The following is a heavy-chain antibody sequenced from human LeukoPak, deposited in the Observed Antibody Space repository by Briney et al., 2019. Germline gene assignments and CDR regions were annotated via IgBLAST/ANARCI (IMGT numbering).Heavy chain of an antibody. CDR2: ISASGGTT. CDR1: GFTFSSYA. J-gene: IGHJ5*02. D-gene: IGHD2-2*01. Sequence: GGSLRLSCAASGFTFSSYAMSWVRQAPGKGLEWVSSISASGGTTYYADSVKGRFTISRDNSKNTLYLQMLSLRAEDSAIYYCAKDPREYCSSTSCPNWFDPWGQGTLVAVSS. V-gene: IGHV3-23*01. CDR3: AKDPREYCSSTSCPNWFDP.